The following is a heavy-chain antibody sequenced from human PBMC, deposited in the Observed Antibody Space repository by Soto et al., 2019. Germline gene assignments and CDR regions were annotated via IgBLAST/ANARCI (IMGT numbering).Heavy chain of an antibody. J-gene: IGHJ5*02. CDR2: IFNSGST. Sequence: QVQLQESGPGLVKPSGTLSLTCTVSGASISSYYWSWIRQPPGKGLEWIGSIFNSGSTRYKSSLKSRVTISVDTSKNQFSLKLSSVTAADTAVYYCARDDCFEGGGDCPLDPWGQGSLVTVSS. D-gene: IGHD2-21*02. CDR3: ARDDCFEGGGDCPLDP. CDR1: GASISSYY. V-gene: IGHV4-59*01.